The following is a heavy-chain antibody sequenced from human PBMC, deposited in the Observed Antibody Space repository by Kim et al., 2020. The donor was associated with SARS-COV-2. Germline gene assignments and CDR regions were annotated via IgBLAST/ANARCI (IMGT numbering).Heavy chain of an antibody. CDR2: IRNKASNYET. CDR3: SRRLSLHGMDV. J-gene: IGHJ6*02. CDR1: GFTFSDSH. Sequence: GGSLRLSCAASGFTFSDSHMHWVRQASGKGLEWVGRIRNKASNYETAYAASVKVRFTISRDDSKNTAYLQMSSLNTEDTAVYYCSRRLSLHGMDVWGQGTTVTVSS. V-gene: IGHV3-73*01.